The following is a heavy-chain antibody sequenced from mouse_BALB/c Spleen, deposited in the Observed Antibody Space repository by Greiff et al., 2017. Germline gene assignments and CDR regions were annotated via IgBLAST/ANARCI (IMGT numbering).Heavy chain of an antibody. CDR1: GYSFTGYY. CDR2: INPYNGAT. V-gene: IGHV1-31*01. Sequence: EVQLQQSGPELVKPGASVKISCKASGYSFTGYYMHWVKQSHVKSLEWIGRINPYNGATSYNQNFKDKASLTVDKSSSTAYMELHSLTSEDSAVYYCASPPKTARATAWFAYWGQGTLVTVSA. J-gene: IGHJ3*01. CDR3: ASPPKTARATAWFAY. D-gene: IGHD3-2*01.